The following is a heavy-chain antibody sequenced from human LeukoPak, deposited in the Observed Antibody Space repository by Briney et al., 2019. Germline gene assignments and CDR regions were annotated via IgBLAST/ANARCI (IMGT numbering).Heavy chain of an antibody. CDR1: GGTFSSYA. CDR2: IIPILGIA. CDR3: ARDRYRGLGLYYVDN. D-gene: IGHD3/OR15-3a*01. J-gene: IGHJ4*02. Sequence: SVKVSCKASGGTFSSYAISWVRQAPGQGLEWMGRIIPILGIANYAQKFQGRVTITADKSTSTAYMELSSLRSEDTAVYYCARDRYRGLGLYYVDNWGQGTLVTVSS. V-gene: IGHV1-69*04.